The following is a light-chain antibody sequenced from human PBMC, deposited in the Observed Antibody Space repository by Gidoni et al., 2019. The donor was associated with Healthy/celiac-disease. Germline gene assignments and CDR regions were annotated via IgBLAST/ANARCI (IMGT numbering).Light chain of an antibody. CDR3: QQYNSYSPMDT. J-gene: IGKJ2*01. CDR2: DAS. Sequence: DIQMTQSPPTLSASAGDRVNITCRSCKSISSWLAWYQQKPGKAPKLLIYDASSLASGVPSRFSGSGSGTEFTLTISSLQPDDFATYYCQQYNSYSPMDTFGQGTKLEIK. CDR1: KSISSW. V-gene: IGKV1-5*01.